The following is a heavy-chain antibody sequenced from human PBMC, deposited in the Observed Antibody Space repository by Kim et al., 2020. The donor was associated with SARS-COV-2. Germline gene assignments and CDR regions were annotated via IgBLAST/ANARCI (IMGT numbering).Heavy chain of an antibody. V-gene: IGHV4-59*01. CDR3: AGSLDYSYYMDV. CDR1: GGSISRYY. Sequence: SETLSLTCTVSGGSISRYYWSWIRQPPGKGLEWIGYIYNSGSTNYNPSLKSRVTISLDTSKNQFSLKLSSVTAADTAVYFCAGSLDYSYYMDVWGKGTTVIVSS. J-gene: IGHJ6*03. CDR2: IYNSGST.